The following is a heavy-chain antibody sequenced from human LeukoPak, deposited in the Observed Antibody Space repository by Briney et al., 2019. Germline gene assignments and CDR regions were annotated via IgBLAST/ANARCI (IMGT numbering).Heavy chain of an antibody. CDR2: ISGSGGST. D-gene: IGHD3-10*01. V-gene: IGHV3-23*01. J-gene: IGHJ4*02. CDR1: GFTFSSYA. CDR3: AKGAGGSGSYSLAYFDY. Sequence: VGSLRLSCAASGFTFSSYAMSWVRQAPGKGLEWVSAISGSGGSTYYADSVKGRFTISRDNSKNTLYLQMNSLRAEDTAVYYCAKGAGGSGSYSLAYFDYWGQGTLVTVSS.